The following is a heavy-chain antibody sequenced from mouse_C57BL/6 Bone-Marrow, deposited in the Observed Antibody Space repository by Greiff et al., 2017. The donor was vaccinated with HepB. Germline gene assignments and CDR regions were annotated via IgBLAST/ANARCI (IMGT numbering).Heavy chain of an antibody. V-gene: IGHV1-43*01. CDR3: ARGTTEGY. J-gene: IGHJ2*01. CDR2: INPSTGGT. Sequence: EVQLQQSGPELVKPGASVKISCKASGYSFTGYYMHWVKQSSEKSLEWIGEINPSTGGTSYNQKFKGKATLTVDKSSSTAYMQLKRLASEDSAVYYCARGTTEGYWGQGTTLTVSS. D-gene: IGHD5-5*01. CDR1: GYSFTGYY.